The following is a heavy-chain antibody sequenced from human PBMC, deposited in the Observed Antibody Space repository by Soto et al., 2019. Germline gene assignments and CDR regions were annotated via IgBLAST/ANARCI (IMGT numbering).Heavy chain of an antibody. Sequence: GGSLRLSCAASGFTFSSYAMSWVRQAPGKGLEWVSAISGSGGSTYYADSVKGRFTISRDNSKNTLYLQMNSLRAEDTAVYYCAKAGGYFDWLLHFDYWGQGTLVTVSS. CDR3: AKAGGYFDWLLHFDY. J-gene: IGHJ4*02. CDR1: GFTFSSYA. D-gene: IGHD3-9*01. V-gene: IGHV3-23*01. CDR2: ISGSGGST.